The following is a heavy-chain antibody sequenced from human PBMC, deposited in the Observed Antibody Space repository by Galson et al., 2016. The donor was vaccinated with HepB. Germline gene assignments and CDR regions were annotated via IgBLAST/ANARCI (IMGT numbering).Heavy chain of an antibody. CDR1: DYRFTTYW. Sequence: QSGAEVKKPGDSLKISCQFFDYRFTTYWIGWVRQMPGKGLEYMGLIYPGDSDTKYGPSSRGQVTISVDTSNNTAYLQWTSLKASDTAIYYCARRASRGGFYSFDYWGQGALVTVSS. D-gene: IGHD3-3*01. CDR3: ARRASRGGFYSFDY. CDR2: IYPGDSDT. J-gene: IGHJ4*02. V-gene: IGHV5-51*01.